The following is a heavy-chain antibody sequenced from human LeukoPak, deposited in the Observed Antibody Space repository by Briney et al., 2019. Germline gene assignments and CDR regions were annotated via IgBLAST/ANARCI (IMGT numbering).Heavy chain of an antibody. D-gene: IGHD6-13*01. CDR3: AREDREIAAAGADY. Sequence: ASVKVSCKASGYNFTSYGISWVRQAPGQGLEWMGWISAYNGNTNYAQKLQGRVTMTTDTSTSTAYMELRSLRSDDTAVYYCAREDREIAAAGADYWGQGTLVTVSS. CDR2: ISAYNGNT. V-gene: IGHV1-18*01. J-gene: IGHJ4*02. CDR1: GYNFTSYG.